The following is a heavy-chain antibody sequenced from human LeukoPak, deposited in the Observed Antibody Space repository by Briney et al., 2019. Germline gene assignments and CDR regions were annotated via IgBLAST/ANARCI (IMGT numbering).Heavy chain of an antibody. CDR3: ARDGMATIDT. D-gene: IGHD5-24*01. J-gene: IGHJ5*02. CDR1: GGSISSGSYY. CDR2: IYTSGST. Sequence: PSETLSLTCTVSGGSISSGSYYWSWIRQPPGKGLEWIGRIYTSGSTNYNPPLKSRVPISVDTSKNQFSLKLSSVTAADTAVYYCARDGMATIDTWGQGTLVTVSS. V-gene: IGHV4-61*02.